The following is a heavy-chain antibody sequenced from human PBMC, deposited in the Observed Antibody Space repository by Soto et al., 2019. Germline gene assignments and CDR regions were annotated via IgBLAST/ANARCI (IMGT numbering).Heavy chain of an antibody. CDR1: GYTFTGYY. Sequence: ASVKVSCKASGYTFTGYYMHWVRQAPGQGLEWMGWINPNSGGTNYAQKFQGWVTMTRDTSISTAYMELSRLRSDDTAVYYCARVPSSGSSHTPGGALDLWGQGTMVTVSS. V-gene: IGHV1-2*04. CDR3: ARVPSSGSSHTPGGALDL. D-gene: IGHD3-10*01. J-gene: IGHJ3*01. CDR2: INPNSGGT.